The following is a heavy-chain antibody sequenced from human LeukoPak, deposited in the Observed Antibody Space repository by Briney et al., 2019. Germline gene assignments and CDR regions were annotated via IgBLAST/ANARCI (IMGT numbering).Heavy chain of an antibody. CDR2: INPNSGGT. Sequence: ASVKVSCKASGYTFTGYYMHWVRQAPGQGLEWMGWINPNSGGTNYAQKFQGRVTMTRDTSISTAYMELSSLRSEDTAVYYCAAGTYDSSGSQPFDYWGQGTLVTVSS. CDR1: GYTFTGYY. V-gene: IGHV1-2*02. CDR3: AAGTYDSSGSQPFDY. D-gene: IGHD3-22*01. J-gene: IGHJ4*02.